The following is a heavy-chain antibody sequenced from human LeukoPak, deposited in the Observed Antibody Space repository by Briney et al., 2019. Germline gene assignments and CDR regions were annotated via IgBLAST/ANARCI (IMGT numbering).Heavy chain of an antibody. CDR1: GFTFSSYG. J-gene: IGHJ4*02. D-gene: IGHD2-2*01. V-gene: IGHV3-33*01. CDR3: ARDPDIVVVPAAMNFDY. CDR2: IWYDGSNK. Sequence: PGRSLRLSCAASGFTFSSYGMHWVRQAPGKGLEWVAVIWYDGSNKYYADSVKGRFTISRDNSKNTLYLQMNSLRAEDTAVYYCARDPDIVVVPAAMNFDYGGQGTLVTVS.